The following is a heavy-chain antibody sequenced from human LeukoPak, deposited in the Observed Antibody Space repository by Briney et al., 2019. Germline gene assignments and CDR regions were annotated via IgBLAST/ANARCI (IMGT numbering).Heavy chain of an antibody. CDR2: ISAFNYII. Sequence: ASVRVSCKTSGYSFSHYGISWWRQAPGQGLEWVGWISAFNYIIEYAQKFQGRVTMTQDTATSTAYMELRSLTSDDTAVFYCTRGSSISAQGDTWGQGTLVSVSS. CDR1: GYSFSHYG. D-gene: IGHD3-16*01. CDR3: TRGSSISAQGDT. J-gene: IGHJ4*02. V-gene: IGHV1-18*01.